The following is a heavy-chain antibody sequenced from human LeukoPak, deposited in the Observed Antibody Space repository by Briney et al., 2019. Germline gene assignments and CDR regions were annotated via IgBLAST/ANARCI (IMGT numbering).Heavy chain of an antibody. V-gene: IGHV4-31*03. D-gene: IGHD5-24*01. J-gene: IGHJ4*02. CDR1: GGSISSGGYY. CDR3: ARDFRRDGYNRYFDY. CDR2: IYYSGST. Sequence: SQTLSLTCTVSGGSISSGGYYWSWIRQHPGKGLEWIGYIYYSGSTYYNPSLKSRVTISVDTSKNQFSLKLSSVTAADTAVYYCARDFRRDGYNRYFDYWGQGTLVTVSS.